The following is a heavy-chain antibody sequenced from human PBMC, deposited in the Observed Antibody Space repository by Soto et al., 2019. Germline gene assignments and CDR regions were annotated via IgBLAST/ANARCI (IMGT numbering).Heavy chain of an antibody. Sequence: PSETLSLTCAVSGVSISNYYWTWIRQPPGRGLEWIGYNHYGGGTNYNPSLKSRVTISVDTSKNQFLLKLSSVTAADTAVYYCARAPGYDYMDVWGKGTTVTVSS. D-gene: IGHD2-2*01. V-gene: IGHV4-59*01. CDR3: ARAPGYDYMDV. CDR2: NHYGGGT. J-gene: IGHJ6*03. CDR1: GVSISNYY.